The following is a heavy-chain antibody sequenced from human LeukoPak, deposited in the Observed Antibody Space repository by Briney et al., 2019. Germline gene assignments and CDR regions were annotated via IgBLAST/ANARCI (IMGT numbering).Heavy chain of an antibody. J-gene: IGHJ4*02. V-gene: IGHV3-23*01. D-gene: IGHD5/OR15-5a*01. Sequence: PGGSLRLSCAASGFTFSSYAMSWVRQAPGKGLEWVSRISGGGGTTYYAASVKGRFTISRDNSKNTLYLQINSLRAEDTAVYYCAKDGAVYDSDYFDYWGQGTLVTVSS. CDR2: ISGGGGTT. CDR1: GFTFSSYA. CDR3: AKDGAVYDSDYFDY.